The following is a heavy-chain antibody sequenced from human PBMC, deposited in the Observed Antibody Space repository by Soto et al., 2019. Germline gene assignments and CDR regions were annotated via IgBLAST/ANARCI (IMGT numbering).Heavy chain of an antibody. Sequence: PGGSLRLSCAASGFTFNTYAMHWVRQAPGKGLEWVAIISYDVNNKYYADSVRGRFTISRDNSENTLYLQMNSLRAEDTAVYYCARDRGDGSRWYVVFDIWGQGTMVTVSS. D-gene: IGHD6-19*01. J-gene: IGHJ3*02. CDR2: ISYDVNNK. V-gene: IGHV3-33*05. CDR1: GFTFNTYA. CDR3: ARDRGDGSRWYVVFDI.